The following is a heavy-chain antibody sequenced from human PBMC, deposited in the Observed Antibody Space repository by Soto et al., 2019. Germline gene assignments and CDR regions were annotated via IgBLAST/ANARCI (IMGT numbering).Heavy chain of an antibody. V-gene: IGHV3-21*01. CDR2: ISSSSSYI. CDR1: GFTFSSYS. J-gene: IGHJ4*02. D-gene: IGHD6-13*01. CDR3: ARDKRIAAAGTSSRYYFDY. Sequence: EVQLVESGGGLVKPGGSLRLSCAASGFTFSSYSMNWVRQAPGKGLEWASSISSSSSYIYYADSVKGRFTISRDNAKNSLYLQMNSLRAEDTAVYYCARDKRIAAAGTSSRYYFDYWGQGTLVTVSS.